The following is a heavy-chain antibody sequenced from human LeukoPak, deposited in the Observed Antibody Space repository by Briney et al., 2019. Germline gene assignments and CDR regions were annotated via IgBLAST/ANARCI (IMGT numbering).Heavy chain of an antibody. V-gene: IGHV1-2*04. CDR1: GYTFTGYY. D-gene: IGHD6-13*01. Sequence: VASVKVSCKASGYTFTGYYMHWVRQAPGQGLEWMGWINPNSGGTNYAQKFQGWVTMTRDTSISTAYMELSRLRSDDTAVYYCAREGWYSSSWSGDGMDVWGQGTTVTVSS. J-gene: IGHJ6*02. CDR3: AREGWYSSSWSGDGMDV. CDR2: INPNSGGT.